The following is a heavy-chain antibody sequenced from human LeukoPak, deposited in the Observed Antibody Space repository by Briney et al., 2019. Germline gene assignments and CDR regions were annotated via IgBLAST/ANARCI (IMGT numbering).Heavy chain of an antibody. CDR1: GVSFSGYY. J-gene: IGHJ6*03. CDR2: INHSGST. D-gene: IGHD6-13*01. CDR3: ARLIAAAGPYYYYYMDV. V-gene: IGHV4-34*01. Sequence: SETLSLTCAVYGVSFSGYYWSWIRQPPGKGLEWIGEINHSGSTNYNPSLKSRVTISVDTSKNQFSLKLSSVTAADTAVYYCARLIAAAGPYYYYYMDVWGKGTTVTISS.